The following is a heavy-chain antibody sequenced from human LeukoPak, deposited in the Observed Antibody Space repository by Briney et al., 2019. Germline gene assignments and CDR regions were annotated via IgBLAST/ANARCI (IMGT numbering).Heavy chain of an antibody. CDR2: IYDSGST. CDR3: ARMRRDSSSWFENFDY. Sequence: SETLSLTCTVSGDSINNNYWSWIRQPPGKGLEWIGYIYDSGSTKYNPSLKSRVTISVDTPKNQFSLKLSSVTAADTAVYYCARMRRDSSSWFENFDYWGQGTLVTVSS. J-gene: IGHJ4*02. V-gene: IGHV4-59*01. D-gene: IGHD6-13*01. CDR1: GDSINNNY.